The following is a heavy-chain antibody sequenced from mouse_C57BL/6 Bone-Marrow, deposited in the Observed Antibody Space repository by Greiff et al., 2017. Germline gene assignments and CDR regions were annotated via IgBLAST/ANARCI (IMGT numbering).Heavy chain of an antibody. CDR3: ARGPYYYGSSCYAMDY. V-gene: IGHV1-19*01. D-gene: IGHD1-1*01. CDR2: INPYNGGT. Sequence: EVQLQQSGPVLVKPGASVKMSCKASGYTFTDYYMNWVKQSHGKSLEWIGVINPYNGGTSYNQKFKGKATLTVDKSSSTAYMELNSLTSEDSAVYYCARGPYYYGSSCYAMDYWGQGTSVTVSS. CDR1: GYTFTDYY. J-gene: IGHJ4*01.